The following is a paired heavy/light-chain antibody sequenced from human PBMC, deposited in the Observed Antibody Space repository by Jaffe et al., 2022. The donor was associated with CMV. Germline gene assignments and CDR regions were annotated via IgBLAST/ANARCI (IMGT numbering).Light chain of an antibody. CDR1: QNIFYSSNSKNY. J-gene: IGKJ1*01. CDR2: WAS. V-gene: IGKV4-1*01. CDR3: QQCYSSPRT. Sequence: DIVLTQSPDSLAVSLGERATINCKSSQNIFYSSNSKNYLAWYQQKPGQPPKLLIYWASTRESGVPDRFSGSGSGTDFTLTISSLQAEDVAVYYCQQCYSSPRTFGQGTKVEIK.
Heavy chain of an antibody. CDR3: ARYGGGGNGYFDY. Sequence: QVQLQESGPGLVKPSETLSLTCTVSGGSINNYYWSWIRQPPGKGLEWIGSISYSGITDYNPSLKSRVTVSVDTSKNQLSLRMSSVTAADTAVYYCARYGGGGNGYFDYWGPGTLVTVSS. CDR2: ISYSGIT. V-gene: IGHV4-59*01. D-gene: IGHD2-15*01. J-gene: IGHJ4*02. CDR1: GGSINNYY.